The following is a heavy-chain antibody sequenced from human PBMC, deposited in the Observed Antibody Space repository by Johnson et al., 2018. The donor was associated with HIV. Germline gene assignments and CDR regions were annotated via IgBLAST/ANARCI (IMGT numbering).Heavy chain of an antibody. Sequence: QVQLVESGGGLIQPGGSLRLSCAASGFIVSRYDMHWVRQAPGKGLEWVAFVSYDGTNEFYADSVKGRFTVSRDSSKNTLFLQMNSLRAEDTAVYFCAKVHIAARWSDAFDIWGQGTMVTVSS. CDR2: VSYDGTNE. CDR1: GFIVSRYD. J-gene: IGHJ3*02. D-gene: IGHD6-6*01. CDR3: AKVHIAARWSDAFDI. V-gene: IGHV3-30*18.